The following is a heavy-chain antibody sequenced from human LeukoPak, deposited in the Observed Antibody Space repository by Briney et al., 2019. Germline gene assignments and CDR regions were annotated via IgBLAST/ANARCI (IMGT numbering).Heavy chain of an antibody. Sequence: GGSLRLSRAASGFTFSDYYMSWIRQAPGKGLEWVSYISSSSSYTNYADSVKGRFTISRDNAKNSLYLQMNSLRAEDTAVYYCARGAYSHYDILTGYYRGFDYWGQGTLVTVSS. CDR3: ARGAYSHYDILTGYYRGFDY. J-gene: IGHJ4*02. V-gene: IGHV3-11*05. CDR1: GFTFSDYY. D-gene: IGHD3-9*01. CDR2: ISSSSSYT.